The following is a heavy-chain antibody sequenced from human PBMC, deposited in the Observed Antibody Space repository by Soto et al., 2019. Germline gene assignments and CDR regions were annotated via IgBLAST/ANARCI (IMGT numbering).Heavy chain of an antibody. Sequence: PGGSLRLSCAASGFTFGASNLQWVRQAPGRGLEWVAGISYDGRSKDLLDSVRGRFTISRDNSENILYLQMNSLRVEDTAVYYCAKDRTQPAYYYDNSGLAHWGQGTLVTVSS. J-gene: IGHJ5*02. CDR2: ISYDGRSK. CDR3: AKDRTQPAYYYDNSGLAH. CDR1: GFTFGASN. D-gene: IGHD3-22*01. V-gene: IGHV3-30*18.